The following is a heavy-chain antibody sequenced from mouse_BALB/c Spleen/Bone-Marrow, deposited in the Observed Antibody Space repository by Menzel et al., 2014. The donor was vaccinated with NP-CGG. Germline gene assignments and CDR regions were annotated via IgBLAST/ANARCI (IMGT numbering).Heavy chain of an antibody. Sequence: VQLQQSGAEPVKPGASVKLSCTASGFNIKDTYMHWVKQRPEQGLEWIGRIDPANGKTNYDPKFQGKATITADTSSNTAYLQLSSLTSEDTAVYYCARGHGYYVGYYFDNWGQGTTLTVSS. CDR3: ARGHGYYVGYYFDN. CDR1: GFNIKDTY. J-gene: IGHJ2*01. V-gene: IGHV14-3*02. D-gene: IGHD2-3*01. CDR2: IDPANGKT.